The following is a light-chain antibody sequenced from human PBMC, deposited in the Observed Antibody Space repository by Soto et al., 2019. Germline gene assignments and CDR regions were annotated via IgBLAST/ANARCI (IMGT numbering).Light chain of an antibody. V-gene: IGKV1-5*03. Sequence: DIQMTQSPSTLSASVGDGVTITCRASQSLSGWLAWYQQKPGKAPKLLIYKTSTLESGVPSRFSGSGSGTQFTLTITSLQPDDFATYYCLQYNSFYTFGQGTKLEIK. CDR2: KTS. J-gene: IGKJ2*01. CDR1: QSLSGW. CDR3: LQYNSFYT.